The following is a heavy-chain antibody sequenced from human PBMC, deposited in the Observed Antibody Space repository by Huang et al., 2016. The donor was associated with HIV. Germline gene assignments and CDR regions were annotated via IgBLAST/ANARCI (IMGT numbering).Heavy chain of an antibody. Sequence: QVQLQESGPGLMKPSQTLSLTCTVSGASISSGSYYWTWIRQPAGKGLEWIGHIYTSGSTNYNPSLKSRVTISIDTSKNHFSLRLNSVTAADTAVYYCATWPPGSQMRAFDIWGPGTMITVSS. CDR3: ATWPPGSQMRAFDI. J-gene: IGHJ3*02. CDR2: IYTSGST. V-gene: IGHV4-61*09. D-gene: IGHD2-15*01. CDR1: GASISSGSYY.